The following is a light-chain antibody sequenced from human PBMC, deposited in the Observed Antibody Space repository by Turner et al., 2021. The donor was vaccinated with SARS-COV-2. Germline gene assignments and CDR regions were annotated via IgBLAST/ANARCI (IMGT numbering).Light chain of an antibody. J-gene: IGKJ1*01. CDR2: GAS. CDR3: QQSYSTPPWT. Sequence: IQMAQSPSSLSASVGDRVTIACRASENVSNYVNWYQQRPGKAPKVLIYGASTLQSGVPSRFSGSGSGADYILTISSLQPEDFATYYCQQSYSTPPWTFGQGTKVEIK. V-gene: IGKV1-39*01. CDR1: ENVSNY.